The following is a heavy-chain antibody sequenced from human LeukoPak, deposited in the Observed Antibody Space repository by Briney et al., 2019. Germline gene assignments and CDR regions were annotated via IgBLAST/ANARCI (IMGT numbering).Heavy chain of an antibody. V-gene: IGHV3-7*01. D-gene: IGHD3-10*01. CDR1: GFTFNNVW. CDR2: IKQDGSEK. Sequence: GGSLRLSCLVSGFTFNNVWMNWVRQAPGKGLEWVANIKQDGSEKYYVDSVKGRFTISRDNAKKSLYLQMNSLRDEDTAVYYCATYDSGSGGLDYWGQGTLVTVSS. J-gene: IGHJ4*02. CDR3: ATYDSGSGGLDY.